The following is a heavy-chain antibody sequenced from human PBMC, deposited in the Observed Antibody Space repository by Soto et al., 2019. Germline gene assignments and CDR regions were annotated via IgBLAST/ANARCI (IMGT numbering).Heavy chain of an antibody. CDR3: ARSTGCCGVSCYVRPPDWFDP. J-gene: IGHJ5*02. D-gene: IGHD2-15*01. Sequence: QVQLVQSGAEVKKPGSSVKVSCKASGGTFSSYTISWVRQAPGQGLEWMGRIIPILGIANYAQNFQGRVTITAAKSTSTADMVLSSLRSEDTAVYYCARSTGCCGVSCYVRPPDWFDPWCQGTLVTVSS. V-gene: IGHV1-69*02. CDR1: GGTFSSYT. CDR2: IIPILGIA.